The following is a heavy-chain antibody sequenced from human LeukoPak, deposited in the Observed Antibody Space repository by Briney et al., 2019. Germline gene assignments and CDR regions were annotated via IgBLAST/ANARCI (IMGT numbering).Heavy chain of an antibody. Sequence: SVKVSCKASGATFSSYAISWVRQAPGQGLEWMGRIIPILGIANYAQKFQGRVTITADKSTSTDYMELSSLRSEDTAVYYCARGDGYNFASFDYWGQGTLVTVSS. D-gene: IGHD5-12*01. CDR3: ARGDGYNFASFDY. CDR2: IIPILGIA. J-gene: IGHJ4*02. V-gene: IGHV1-69*04. CDR1: GATFSSYA.